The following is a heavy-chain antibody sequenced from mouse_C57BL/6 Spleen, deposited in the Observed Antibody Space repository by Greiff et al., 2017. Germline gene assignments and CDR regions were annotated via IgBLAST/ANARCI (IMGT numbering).Heavy chain of an antibody. Sequence: EVQLQQSGPELVKPGASVKISCKASGYTFTDYYMNWVKQSHGKSLEWIGDINPNNGGTSYNQKFKGKATLTVDKSSSTAYMELRSLTSEDSAVYYCARSYLPYYYGSSPFDYWGQGTTLTVSS. CDR3: ARSYLPYYYGSSPFDY. CDR2: INPNNGGT. V-gene: IGHV1-26*01. J-gene: IGHJ2*01. CDR1: GYTFTDYY. D-gene: IGHD1-1*01.